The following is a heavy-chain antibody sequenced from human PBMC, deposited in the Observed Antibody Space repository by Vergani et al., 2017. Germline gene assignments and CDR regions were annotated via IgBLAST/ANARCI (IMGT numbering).Heavy chain of an antibody. CDR1: GDSIISRSYY. CDR3: ASGKYYSDSTSQFRGRYFDV. D-gene: IGHD3-16*01. CDR2: IYNSGNG. V-gene: IGHV4-39*01. Sequence: QMQLQESGPGLVKASETLSLTCTVSGDSIISRSYYWVWIRQPPGKGLEWIGSIYNSGNGDSSSSLKSRVTISADTSKNQFSLRLTSVTAADTAVYYCASGKYYSDSTSQFRGRYFDVWGRGTLVTVPS. J-gene: IGHJ2*01.